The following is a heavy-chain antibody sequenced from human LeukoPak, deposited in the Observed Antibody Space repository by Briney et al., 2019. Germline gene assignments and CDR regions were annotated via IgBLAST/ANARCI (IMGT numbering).Heavy chain of an antibody. CDR3: VKEVVVSAAVGTVGFDP. CDR2: ISGSGSRT. Sequence: GGSLRLSCAASGLTFSSYAMSWVRQAPGKGLEWVSAISGSGSRTYYADSVKGRFTISRDNSKNMLYLRINSLRVKDTAVYYCVKEVVVSAAVGTVGFDPWGQGTLVIVSS. J-gene: IGHJ5*02. CDR1: GLTFSSYA. D-gene: IGHD6-13*01. V-gene: IGHV3-23*01.